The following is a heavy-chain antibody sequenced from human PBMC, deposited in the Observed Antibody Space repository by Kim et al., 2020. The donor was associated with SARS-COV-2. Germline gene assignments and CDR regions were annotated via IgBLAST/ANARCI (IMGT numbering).Heavy chain of an antibody. J-gene: IGHJ4*02. CDR3: ASSWVGYNWNYESNY. CDR2: IYYSGST. V-gene: IGHV4-31*03. Sequence: SETLSLTCTVSGGSISSGGYYWSWIRQHPGKGLEWIGYIYYSGSTYYNPSLKSRVTISVDTSKNQFSLKLSSVTAADTAVYYCASSWVGYNWNYESNYWGQGTLVTVSS. CDR1: GGSISSGGYY. D-gene: IGHD1-7*01.